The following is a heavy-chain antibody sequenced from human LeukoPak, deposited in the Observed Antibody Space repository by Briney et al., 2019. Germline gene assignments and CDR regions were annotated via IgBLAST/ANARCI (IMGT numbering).Heavy chain of an antibody. CDR1: GFXFSSYA. CDR3: AKVYDSSGYYYGD. D-gene: IGHD3-22*01. J-gene: IGHJ1*01. V-gene: IGHV3-23*01. Sequence: PGGSLRLSCAASGFXFSSYAMTWVRQAPGKGLQWVSIISGSSGNKYSADSVKGRFTISRDNSKNTLYLQMNSLRAEDTAVYYCAKVYDSSGYYYGDWGQGTLVTVSS. CDR2: ISGSSGNK.